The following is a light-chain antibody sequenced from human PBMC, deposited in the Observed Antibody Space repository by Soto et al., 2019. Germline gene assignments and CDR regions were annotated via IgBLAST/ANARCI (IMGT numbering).Light chain of an antibody. Sequence: QSVLTPAPSVSAAPVQTVRIPCITRSSNRGKNYVSWYQQLPGTAPNLLIYENNKRPSGIPDRFSGSKSGTSATLGITGLQAGDGADYYCGTWDSSLSAGGYVFGTGTKVTVL. J-gene: IGLJ1*01. CDR3: GTWDSSLSAGGYV. CDR2: ENN. CDR1: SSNRGKNY. V-gene: IGLV1-51*02.